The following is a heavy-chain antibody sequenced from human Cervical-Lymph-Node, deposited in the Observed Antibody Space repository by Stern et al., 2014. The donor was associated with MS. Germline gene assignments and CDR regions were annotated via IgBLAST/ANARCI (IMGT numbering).Heavy chain of an antibody. CDR2: IFPGGYDI. Sequence: EVGRRDWGPEGRAPGGAREMTWEASGYTFTSYWIGWVRQMPGKGLEWIAIIFPGGYDIRYSPSFQGQVTISADKSSSTAYLQWNNLKASDTAIYYCARQRYFDYWGQGTLVTVSS. CDR3: ARQRYFDY. V-gene: IGHV5-51*01. CDR1: GYTFTSYW. J-gene: IGHJ4*02.